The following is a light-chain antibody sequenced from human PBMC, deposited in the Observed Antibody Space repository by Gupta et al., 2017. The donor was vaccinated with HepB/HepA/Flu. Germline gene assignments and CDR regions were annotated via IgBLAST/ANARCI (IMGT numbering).Light chain of an antibody. CDR1: SGVVGGYDY. CDR2: DVS. V-gene: IGLV2-14*03. Sequence: QSALPHPASVSGSPGQRITIPCPGTSGVVGGYDYVSCYQQHPGNAPKLIIYDVSNRPSGVSNRSAGTKSGNTTSLTIAGLQAEDEADYYCSSYTSRSTLVVFGGGTKLTVL. J-gene: IGLJ2*01. CDR3: SSYTSRSTLVV.